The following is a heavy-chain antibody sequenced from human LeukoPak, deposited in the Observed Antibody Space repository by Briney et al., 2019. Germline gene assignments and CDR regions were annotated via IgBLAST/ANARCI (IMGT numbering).Heavy chain of an antibody. Sequence: PGGSLRLSCAASGFTVSTSYMSWVRQAPGKGLEWVGFIRSKAYGGTTEYAASVKGRFTISRDDSKSIAYLQMNSLKTEDTAVYYCTRDVSWFGEEDWFDPWGQGTLVTVSS. CDR3: TRDVSWFGEEDWFDP. D-gene: IGHD3-10*01. V-gene: IGHV3-49*04. CDR2: IRSKAYGGTT. J-gene: IGHJ5*02. CDR1: GFTVSTSY.